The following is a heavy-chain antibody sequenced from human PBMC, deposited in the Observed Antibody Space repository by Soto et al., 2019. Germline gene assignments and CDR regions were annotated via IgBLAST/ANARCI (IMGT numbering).Heavy chain of an antibody. CDR2: IYFTGNT. D-gene: IGHD6-13*01. J-gene: IGHJ5*02. CDR3: ARELEQQLLRSKDDWFDP. V-gene: IGHV4-39*02. CDR1: GGSITSSSHF. Sequence: PSETLSLTCSASGGSITSSSHFWGWVRQPPGKGLEWIGTIYFTGNTYYTPSLKSRLTMSIDTSKNEFSLKLSSVTAADTAVYYCARELEQQLLRSKDDWFDPWGQGTLVTVSS.